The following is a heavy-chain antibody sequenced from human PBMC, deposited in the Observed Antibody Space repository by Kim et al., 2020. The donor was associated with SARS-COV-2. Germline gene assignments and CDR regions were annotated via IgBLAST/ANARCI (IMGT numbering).Heavy chain of an antibody. J-gene: IGHJ4*02. V-gene: IGHV1-46*01. D-gene: IGHD6-25*01. CDR3: AREAALIAAPQKNFDY. CDR1: GFTFTNYF. CDR2: INPSGAFT. Sequence: ASVKVSCKASGFTFTNYFMHWVRQAPGQGLEWMGTINPSGAFTLFTQKYQDRVIITKDTSTSTVYMEVSSLRSEDTAVYFCAREAALIAAPQKNFDYWGQGTLVTVSS.